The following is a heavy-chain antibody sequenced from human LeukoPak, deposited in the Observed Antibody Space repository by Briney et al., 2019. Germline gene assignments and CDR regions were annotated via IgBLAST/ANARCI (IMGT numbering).Heavy chain of an antibody. D-gene: IGHD3-9*01. CDR3: ARHGYYDILTGLNGLDY. V-gene: IGHV1-69*05. J-gene: IGHJ4*02. CDR2: IIPIFGTA. Sequence: SVKVSCKASGGTFSSYAISWVRQAPGQGLEWMGRIIPIFGTANYAQKFQGRVTITTDESTSTAYMELSSLRSEDTAVYYCARHGYYDILTGLNGLDYWGQGTLVTVSS. CDR1: GGTFSSYA.